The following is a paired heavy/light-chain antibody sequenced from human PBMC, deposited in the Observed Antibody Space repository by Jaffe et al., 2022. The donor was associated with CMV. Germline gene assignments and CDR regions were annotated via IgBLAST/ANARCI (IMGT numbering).Heavy chain of an antibody. Sequence: QVQLVQSGAEVKKPGASVKVSCKASGFTFSAYYMHWVRQAPGQGLEWMGWINPNSGATNYAQKFQGRVTMTRDTSITTAYMELSRLRSDDTAVYYCARGQRFGEVSPFDYWGHGTLVTVSS. CDR2: INPNSGAT. CDR1: GFTFSAYY. CDR3: ARGQRFGEVSPFDY. J-gene: IGHJ4*01. V-gene: IGHV1-2*02. D-gene: IGHD3-10*01.
Light chain of an antibody. CDR2: NKI. V-gene: IGLV1-44*01. CDR1: SSNIGSNT. CDR3: AAWDDSLNGPV. Sequence: QSVLAQPPSASGTPGQRVTISCSGSSSNIGSNTVNWYQQLPGTAPKLLIYNKIQRPSGVPDRFSGSKSGTSASLAISGLQSEDEADYYCAAWDDSLNGPVFGGGTKLTVL. J-gene: IGLJ2*01.